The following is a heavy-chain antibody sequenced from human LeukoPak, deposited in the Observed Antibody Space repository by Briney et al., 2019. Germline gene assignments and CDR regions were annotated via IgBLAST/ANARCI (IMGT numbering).Heavy chain of an antibody. CDR1: GFTFSSYG. CDR2: IWYDGSNK. Sequence: GRSLRLSCAASGFTFSSYGMHWVRQAPGKGLEWVADIWYDGSNKYYADSVKGRFTISRDNSKNTLYLQMNSLRAEDTAVYYCARDPEDSSGYYLGYWGQGTLVTVSS. D-gene: IGHD3-22*01. V-gene: IGHV3-33*01. J-gene: IGHJ4*02. CDR3: ARDPEDSSGYYLGY.